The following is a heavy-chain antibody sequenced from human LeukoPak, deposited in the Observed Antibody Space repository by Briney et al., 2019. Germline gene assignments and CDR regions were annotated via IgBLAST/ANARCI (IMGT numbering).Heavy chain of an antibody. CDR3: ALYDFWSGYDDY. CDR2: INPDSGGT. J-gene: IGHJ4*02. Sequence: ASVKVSCKASGYTFTSYYMHWVRQAPGQGLEWMGWINPDSGGTNYAQKFQGRVTMTRDTSISTAYMELSRLRSDDTAVYYCALYDFWSGYDDYWGQGTLVTVSS. V-gene: IGHV1-2*02. CDR1: GYTFTSYY. D-gene: IGHD3-3*01.